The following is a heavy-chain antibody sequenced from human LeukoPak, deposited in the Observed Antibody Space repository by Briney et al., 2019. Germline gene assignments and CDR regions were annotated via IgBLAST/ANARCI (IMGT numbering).Heavy chain of an antibody. V-gene: IGHV4-38-2*02. CDR2: IYHSGST. D-gene: IGHD4-17*01. CDR3: ARSTVTTSFRAFDI. CDR1: GYSISSGYY. J-gene: IGHJ3*02. Sequence: SETLSLTCTVSGYSISSGYYRGWIRQPPGKGLEWIGSIYHSGSTYYNPSLKSRVTISVDTSKNQFSLKLSSVTAADTAVYYCARSTVTTSFRAFDIWGQGTMVTVSS.